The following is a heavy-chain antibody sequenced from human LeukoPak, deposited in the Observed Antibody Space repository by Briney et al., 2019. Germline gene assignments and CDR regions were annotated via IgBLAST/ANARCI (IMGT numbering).Heavy chain of an antibody. D-gene: IGHD5-12*01. CDR1: GFTFSTYA. CDR2: VRGSGSDT. V-gene: IGHV3-23*01. J-gene: IGHJ4*02. Sequence: GGSLRLSCVVSGFTFSTYAMSWVRQAPGKGPEWVSAVRGSGSDTYYADSVKGRFTISRDNSKNTLYLQMNSLRAEDTAIYYCAKTSRRNSAYDSPFDSWGQGTLVTVSS. CDR3: AKTSRRNSAYDSPFDS.